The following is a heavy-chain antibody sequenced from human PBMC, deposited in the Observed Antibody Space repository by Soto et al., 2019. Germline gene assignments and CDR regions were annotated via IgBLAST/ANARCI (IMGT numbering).Heavy chain of an antibody. D-gene: IGHD3-10*01. CDR3: AKERVWFGEFPSTSALHM. Sequence: EVQLVESGGGLVQPGRSLRLSCAASGFTFDDYNMHWVRQAPGKGLEWVSGINWNSFSKGYADSVKGRFTISRDNAKSSLDLQLNSLKAEDTALYYCAKERVWFGEFPSTSALHMWCQGTMVTVSS. V-gene: IGHV3-9*01. CDR2: INWNSFSK. CDR1: GFTFDDYN. J-gene: IGHJ3*02.